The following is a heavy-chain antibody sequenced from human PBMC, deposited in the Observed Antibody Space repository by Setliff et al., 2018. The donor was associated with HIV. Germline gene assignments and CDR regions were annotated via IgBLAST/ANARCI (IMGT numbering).Heavy chain of an antibody. CDR1: GGSISTYY. CDR3: GRLSDTAMASFDS. V-gene: IGHV4-59*08. Sequence: SETLSLTCTVSGGSISTYYWSWIRQSPGKGLEWIGYIYYSGSTKYNPSLKSRLTISVDTSKNQFSLKLRSVTAADTAIYYCGRLSDTAMASFDSWGQGTLVTVSS. CDR2: IYYSGST. D-gene: IGHD5-18*01. J-gene: IGHJ4*02.